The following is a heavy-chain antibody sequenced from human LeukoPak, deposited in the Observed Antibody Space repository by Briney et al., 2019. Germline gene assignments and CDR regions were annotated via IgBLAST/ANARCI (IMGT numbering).Heavy chain of an antibody. V-gene: IGHV1-3*01. CDR3: ARVGYDFWSGYENFDY. Sequence: ASVKVSCKASGYTFTSYAMHWVRQAPGQRLEWMGWINAGNGNTKYSQKFQGRVTFTRDTSASTAYMELSSLRSEDTAVYYCARVGYDFWSGYENFDYWGQGTLVAVSS. J-gene: IGHJ4*02. CDR2: INAGNGNT. CDR1: GYTFTSYA. D-gene: IGHD3-3*01.